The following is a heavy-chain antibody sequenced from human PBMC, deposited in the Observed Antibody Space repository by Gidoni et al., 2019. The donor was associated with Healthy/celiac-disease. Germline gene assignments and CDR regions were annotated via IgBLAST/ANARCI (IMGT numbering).Heavy chain of an antibody. D-gene: IGHD3-22*01. CDR3: ARDSSMIVVVIDSPDY. V-gene: IGHV3-33*01. J-gene: IGHJ4*02. CDR2: IWYDGSNK. CDR1: GLPSSSYG. Sequence: QVQPVESGGGVVQPGRSLRLSCPASGLPSSSYGMHWVRQAPGKGLEWVAVIWYDGSNKYYADSVKGRFTISRDNSKNTLYLQMNSLRAEDTAVYYCARDSSMIVVVIDSPDYWGQGTLVTVSS.